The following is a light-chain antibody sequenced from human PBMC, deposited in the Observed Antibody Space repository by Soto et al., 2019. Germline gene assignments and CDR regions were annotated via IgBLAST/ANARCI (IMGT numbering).Light chain of an antibody. CDR3: QQRTNWSWT. CDR1: QNVRFY. V-gene: IGKV3-11*01. CDR2: DAS. J-gene: IGKJ1*01. Sequence: EILLTQSPATLSLSPGERATLSCRASQNVRFYLAWYQQKPGQTPRLLIYDASKRASAIPARFSGSGSGTDFTLTISRREPADFAGSYCQQRTNWSWTFGRGTKVEV.